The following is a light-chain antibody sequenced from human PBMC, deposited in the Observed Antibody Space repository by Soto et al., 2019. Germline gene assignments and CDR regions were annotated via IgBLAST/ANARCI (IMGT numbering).Light chain of an antibody. V-gene: IGLV1-44*01. CDR2: SND. CDR3: AAWDDSLNVVL. Sequence: QSVLTQPPSASGTPGQRVTISCSGSSSNIGSNTVNWYQHLPGTAPKLLIYSNDQRPSGVPDRFSGSKSGTSASLAISGLQSEDETGYYCAAWDDSLNVVLFGGGTQLTVL. J-gene: IGLJ2*01. CDR1: SSNIGSNT.